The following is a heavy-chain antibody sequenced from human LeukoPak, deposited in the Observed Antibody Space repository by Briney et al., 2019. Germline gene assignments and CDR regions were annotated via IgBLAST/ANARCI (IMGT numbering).Heavy chain of an antibody. CDR1: GYTFTGYY. D-gene: IGHD1-7*01. CDR2: INPNSGGT. J-gene: IGHJ4*02. Sequence: PSVKVSCKASGYTFTGYYMHWVRQAPGQGLEWMGWINPNSGGTNYAQKFQGRVTLTRDTSITTAYMELSSLRSGDTAVYYCARENWHYANWGQGTLVTVSS. CDR3: ARENWHYAN. V-gene: IGHV1-2*02.